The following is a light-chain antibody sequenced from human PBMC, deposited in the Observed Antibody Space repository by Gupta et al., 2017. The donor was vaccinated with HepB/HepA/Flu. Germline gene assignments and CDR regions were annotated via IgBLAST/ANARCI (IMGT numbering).Light chain of an antibody. V-gene: IGLV3-19*01. CDR2: GKN. J-gene: IGLJ1*01. CDR3: NSRDSSGNHYV. CDR1: SLRSYY. Sequence: SSGLTQDPAVSVALGQRVRITCQGDSLRSYYANWYQQKPGQAPVLVIYGKNKRPSGIPDRFSGSSSGNTASLTITGAQAEDEADYHCNSRDSSGNHYVFGTGTKVTVV.